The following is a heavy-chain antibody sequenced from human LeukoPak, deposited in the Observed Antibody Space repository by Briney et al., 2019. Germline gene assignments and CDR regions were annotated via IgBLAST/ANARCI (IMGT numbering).Heavy chain of an antibody. CDR2: ISRSGRTI. Sequence: GGSLRLSCAASGFTFSSYEMNWVRQPPGKGLEGVSYISRSGRTIYYADSVKGRFTISRDNAKNSLYLQMNSLRAEDTAVYYCARDFQTVGRGLGDYWGQGTLVTVSS. V-gene: IGHV3-48*03. J-gene: IGHJ4*02. D-gene: IGHD3-10*01. CDR3: ARDFQTVGRGLGDY. CDR1: GFTFSSYE.